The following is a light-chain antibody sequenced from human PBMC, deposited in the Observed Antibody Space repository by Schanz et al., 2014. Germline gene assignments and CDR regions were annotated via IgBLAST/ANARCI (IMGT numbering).Light chain of an antibody. V-gene: IGKV1-16*01. Sequence: DIQMTQSPSSLSASVGDRVTITCRASQSINNYLNWYQQKPGKAPKFLIYGASSLQSGVPSRFSGSGSGTEFTLTISSLQPDDFATYYCQQYNSYSQLTFGGGTKVEL. J-gene: IGKJ4*01. CDR1: QSINNY. CDR3: QQYNSYSQLT. CDR2: GAS.